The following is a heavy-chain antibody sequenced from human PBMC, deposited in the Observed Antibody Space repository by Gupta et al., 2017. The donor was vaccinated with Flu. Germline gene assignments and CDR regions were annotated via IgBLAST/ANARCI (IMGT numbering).Heavy chain of an antibody. CDR1: GFTFDDYA. CDR3: AKGEIVATSPFDY. D-gene: IGHD2-15*01. Sequence: EVQLVESGGGLVQPGRSLRLSCAASGFTFDDYAMHWVRQAPGKGLEWVSGISWNSGSIGYADSVKGRFTISRDNAKNSLYLQMNSLRAEDTALYYCAKGEIVATSPFDYWGQGTLVTVSS. CDR2: ISWNSGSI. V-gene: IGHV3-9*01. J-gene: IGHJ4*02.